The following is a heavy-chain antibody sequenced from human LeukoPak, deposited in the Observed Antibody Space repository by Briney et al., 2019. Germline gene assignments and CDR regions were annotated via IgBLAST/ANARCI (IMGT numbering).Heavy chain of an antibody. CDR2: IKSKTDDGTT. CDR3: TTPGSLSPFDY. V-gene: IGHV3-15*01. J-gene: IGHJ4*02. D-gene: IGHD1-26*01. Sequence: PGGSLSLSCAASGFTFSNAWMSWVRQAPGKGLEWVGRIKSKTDDGTTDYAAPVKGRFTISRDDSKNTLYLQMNSLKTEDTAVYYCTTPGSLSPFDYWGQGTLVTVSS. CDR1: GFTFSNAW.